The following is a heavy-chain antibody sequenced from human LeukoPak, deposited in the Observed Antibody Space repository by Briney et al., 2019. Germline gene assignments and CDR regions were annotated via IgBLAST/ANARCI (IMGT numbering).Heavy chain of an antibody. CDR1: GGTFSSYA. V-gene: IGHV1-69*13. D-gene: IGHD6-13*01. Sequence: GASVKVSCKASGGTFSSYAISWVRQAPGQGLEWMGGIIPIFGTANYAQKFQGRVTITADESTSTAYMELSSLRSEDTAVYYCAPLGSGTRDYWGQGTLATVSS. CDR2: IIPIFGTA. J-gene: IGHJ4*02. CDR3: APLGSGTRDY.